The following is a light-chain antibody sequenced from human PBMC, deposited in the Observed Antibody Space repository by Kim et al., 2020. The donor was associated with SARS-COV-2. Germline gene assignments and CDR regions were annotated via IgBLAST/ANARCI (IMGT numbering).Light chain of an antibody. V-gene: IGKV1-5*03. CDR2: KAS. CDR1: QSISSW. J-gene: IGKJ2*01. CDR3: QQYNSYPYT. Sequence: DIQMTQSPSTLFASVGDRVTITCRASQSISSWLAWYQQKPGEAPKFLIYKASSLESGVPSRFSGSGSGTEFTLTISSLQPDDFATYYCQQYNSYPYTFGQGTKLEI.